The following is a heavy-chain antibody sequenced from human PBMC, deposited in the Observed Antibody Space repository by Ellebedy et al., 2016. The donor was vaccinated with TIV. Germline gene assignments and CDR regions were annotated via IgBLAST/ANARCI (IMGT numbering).Heavy chain of an antibody. V-gene: IGHV3-23*01. J-gene: IGHJ4*02. CDR2: IIASGGST. CDR1: GFTFSSYA. CDR3: AKDRPSDY. Sequence: GESLKISCAASGFTFSSYAMSWVRQAPGKGLEWVSGIIASGGSTYYADSVKGRSTISRDNSDNTLYMQMNNLRAEDTAVYYCAKDRPSDYWGQGTLVTVSS.